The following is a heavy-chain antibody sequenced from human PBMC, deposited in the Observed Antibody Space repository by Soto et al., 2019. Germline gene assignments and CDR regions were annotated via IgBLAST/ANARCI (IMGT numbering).Heavy chain of an antibody. Sequence: ASVKVSCKASGYTFTSYGISWVRQAPGQGLEWMGWISAYNGNTNYAQKLQGRVTMTTDTSTSTAYMELRSLRSDDTAVYYCARDVPDYYDSSGYYYSAFDYWGQGTLVTV. CDR1: GYTFTSYG. CDR3: ARDVPDYYDSSGYYYSAFDY. CDR2: ISAYNGNT. J-gene: IGHJ4*02. V-gene: IGHV1-18*01. D-gene: IGHD3-22*01.